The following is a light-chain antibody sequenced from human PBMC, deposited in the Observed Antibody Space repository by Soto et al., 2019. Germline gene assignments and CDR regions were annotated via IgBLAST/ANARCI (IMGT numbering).Light chain of an antibody. CDR3: QQSYSSSST. CDR1: QSISNS. J-gene: IGKJ1*01. V-gene: IGKV1-39*01. CDR2: GTS. Sequence: DIQLTQSPSSLSASVGARVTITCRASQSISNSLNWYQQKPGKAPNLLIYGTSGLQSGVPSRFSGSGSGTGFTLTISSLQREDFATYYCQQSYSSSSTFGQGTKVDIK.